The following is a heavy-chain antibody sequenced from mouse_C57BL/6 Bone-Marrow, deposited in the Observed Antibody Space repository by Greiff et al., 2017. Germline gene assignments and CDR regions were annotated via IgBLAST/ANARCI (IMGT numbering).Heavy chain of an antibody. J-gene: IGHJ3*01. CDR1: GFTFSDSY. Sequence: EVMLVESEGGLVQPGRSLKLSCTASGFTFSDSYLAWVSQVPETGLEWVANIISDGGSTYYLAPFKSRFLLSRDNATNLLYLQMSSLKSEYTATYYCVRGEYYGSAWFAYWGQGTLVTVSA. D-gene: IGHD1-1*01. V-gene: IGHV5-16*01. CDR3: VRGEYYGSAWFAY. CDR2: IISDGGST.